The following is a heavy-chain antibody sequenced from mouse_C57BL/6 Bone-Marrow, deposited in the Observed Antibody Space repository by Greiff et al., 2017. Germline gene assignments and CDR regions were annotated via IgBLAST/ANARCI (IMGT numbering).Heavy chain of an antibody. CDR2: ISDGGSYT. Sequence: EVQRVESGGGLVKPGGSLKLSCAASGFTFSSYAMSWVRQTPEKRLEWVATISDGGSYTYYPDNVKGRFTISRDNAKNNLYLQMSHLKSEDTAMYYCARVGYDYDGYFDVWGTGTTVTVSS. CDR3: ARVGYDYDGYFDV. V-gene: IGHV5-4*01. CDR1: GFTFSSYA. J-gene: IGHJ1*03. D-gene: IGHD2-4*01.